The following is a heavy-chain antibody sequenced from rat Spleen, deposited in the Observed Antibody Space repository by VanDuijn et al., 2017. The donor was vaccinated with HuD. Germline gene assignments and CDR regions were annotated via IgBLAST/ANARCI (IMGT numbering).Heavy chain of an antibody. CDR2: INTGSGGA. J-gene: IGHJ2*01. CDR3: SRGDYFDY. CDR1: GYTFANYD. Sequence: QVQLQQSGAELAKPGSSVKISCKASGYTFANYDVNWIKQTTGQGLDYIGYINTGSGGAYYNEKFKGRATFTVDKSSNTAFMELSSLTPEDTAVYYCSRGDYFDYWGQGVMVTVPS. V-gene: IGHV1-57*01.